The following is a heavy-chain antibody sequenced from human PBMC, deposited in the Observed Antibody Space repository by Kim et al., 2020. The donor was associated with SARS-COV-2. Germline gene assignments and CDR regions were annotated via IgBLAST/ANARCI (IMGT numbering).Heavy chain of an antibody. Sequence: GGSLRLSCAASGFTFSSYTMNWIRQAPGKGLEWVSSIDTDGTYIYYTDSVKGRFTISRDNAENSLYLQMHSLRADDTAVYYCARVGLDYGAGSYPLFWGQGTLCTVSS. CDR1: GFTFSSYT. J-gene: IGHJ4*02. D-gene: IGHD3-10*01. V-gene: IGHV3-21*01. CDR3: ARVGLDYGAGSYPLF. CDR2: IDTDGTYI.